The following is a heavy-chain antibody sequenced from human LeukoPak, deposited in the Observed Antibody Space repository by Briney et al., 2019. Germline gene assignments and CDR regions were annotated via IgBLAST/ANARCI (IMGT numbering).Heavy chain of an antibody. CDR3: ASFSTSGSIGDY. J-gene: IGHJ4*02. CDR2: ISGTGGST. Sequence: GGSLRLSCAASAFTFRNHAMTWVRQASGKGLECVSVISGTGGSTWYADSVKGRFTISRDNSKNILYLQMNSLRAEDTAVYYCASFSTSGSIGDYWGRGTLVTVSS. CDR1: AFTFRNHA. D-gene: IGHD2/OR15-2a*01. V-gene: IGHV3-23*01.